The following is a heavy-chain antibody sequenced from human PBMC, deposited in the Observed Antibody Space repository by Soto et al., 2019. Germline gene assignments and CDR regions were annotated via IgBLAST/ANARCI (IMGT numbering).Heavy chain of an antibody. J-gene: IGHJ5*02. CDR3: ARDAYYNTNSWFDN. CDR2: IHITGST. V-gene: IGHV4-4*07. CDR1: GRSVRNYS. D-gene: IGHD3-10*01. Sequence: SETLSLTCIVSGRSVRNYSWSWIRQPAGKGLEWIGRIHITGSTSYNPSLKSRVTMSLDTSKNQFSLRLNSVTAADTAVYYCARDAYYNTNSWFDNWGQGTLETASS.